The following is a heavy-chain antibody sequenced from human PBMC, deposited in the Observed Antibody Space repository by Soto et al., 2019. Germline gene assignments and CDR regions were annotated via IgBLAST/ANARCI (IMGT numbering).Heavy chain of an antibody. D-gene: IGHD2-2*02. CDR2: IIPIFGTA. V-gene: IGHV1-69*13. Sequence: SVKGSCKASGGTFSGYAISWVLQAPGQGLEWMGGIIPIFGTANYAQKFQGRVTITADESTSTAYMELSSLRSEDTAVYYCARSGVPAAISDYYYYGMDVWGQGTTVTVSS. J-gene: IGHJ6*02. CDR1: GGTFSGYA. CDR3: ARSGVPAAISDYYYYGMDV.